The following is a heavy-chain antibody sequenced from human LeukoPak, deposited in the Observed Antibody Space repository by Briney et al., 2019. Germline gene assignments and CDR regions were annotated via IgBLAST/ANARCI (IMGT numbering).Heavy chain of an antibody. D-gene: IGHD6-13*01. CDR2: IYHSGST. CDR1: AASFSGNY. CDR3: AKSYSSTWDGDFDY. Sequence: PSETLSLTCTVYAASFSGNYWSWIRQPPGKGLEWIGEIYHSGSTNYNPTLKCRVTISVATSKNHFSLYLTSVTAADTAVSYCAKSYSSTWDGDFDYWGQGTLVTVSS. J-gene: IGHJ4*02. V-gene: IGHV4-34*01.